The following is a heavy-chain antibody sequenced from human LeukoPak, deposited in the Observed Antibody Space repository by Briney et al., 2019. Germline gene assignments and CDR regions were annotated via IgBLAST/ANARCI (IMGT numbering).Heavy chain of an antibody. J-gene: IGHJ6*02. CDR2: INPSGGST. V-gene: IGHV1-46*01. Sequence: GASVKVSCKASGYNFISYYMHWVRQAPGQSLEWMGIINPSGGSTSYAQKFQDRVTMTRDTSTSTVYMELSSLKSEDTAVYYCAREDVVLVDAVRYYYYGMDVWGQGTTVTVSS. D-gene: IGHD2-8*01. CDR3: AREDVVLVDAVRYYYYGMDV. CDR1: GYNFISYY.